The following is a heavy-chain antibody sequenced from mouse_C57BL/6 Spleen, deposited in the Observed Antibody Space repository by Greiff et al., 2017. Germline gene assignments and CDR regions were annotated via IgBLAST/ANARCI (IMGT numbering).Heavy chain of an antibody. Sequence: QVQLQQSGPELVKPGASVKISCKASGYAFSSSWMNWVKQRPGQGLEWIGRIYPGDGDTNYNGKFKGKATLTADKSSSPASMQLSSLTSDDSAVYFSARNWGNSFSCWGQSTTLTVTS. J-gene: IGHJ2*01. CDR1: GYAFSSSW. CDR2: IYPGDGDT. CDR3: ARNWGNSFSC. V-gene: IGHV1-82*01.